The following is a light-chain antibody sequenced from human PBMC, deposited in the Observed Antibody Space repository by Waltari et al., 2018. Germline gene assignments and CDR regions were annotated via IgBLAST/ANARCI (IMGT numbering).Light chain of an antibody. Sequence: SVLCSSNNKYDLAWYQQKPGQPPKLLIYWASTRESGVPDRFSGSGSGTDFTLTISSLQAEDVAVYYCQQYYSTPITFRQGTRLEIK. CDR2: WAS. CDR1: SVLCSSNNKYD. CDR3: QQYYSTPIT. J-gene: IGKJ5*01. V-gene: IGKV4-1*01.